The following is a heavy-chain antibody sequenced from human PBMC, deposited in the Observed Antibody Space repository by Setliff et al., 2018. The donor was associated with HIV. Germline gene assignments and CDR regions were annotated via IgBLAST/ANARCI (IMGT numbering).Heavy chain of an antibody. Sequence: PSETLSLTCTVSGGSISSGGYYWSWIRQHPGKGLEWIGFISYSGSTYYNPSLKSRVAISVDTSKNQFSLKLSSVTAADTAVYYCARGWGHDGFDFWGQGTMVTVSS. V-gene: IGHV4-31*03. CDR1: GGSISSGGYY. CDR3: ARGWGHDGFDF. J-gene: IGHJ3*01. D-gene: IGHD7-27*01. CDR2: ISYSGST.